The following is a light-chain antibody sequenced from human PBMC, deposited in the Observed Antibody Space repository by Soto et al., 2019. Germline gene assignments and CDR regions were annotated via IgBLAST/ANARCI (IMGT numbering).Light chain of an antibody. CDR2: RSS. CDR3: QQYYSTPLT. J-gene: IGKJ4*01. Sequence: DIVMTQSPESLAVSLGERATINCKSSQSILKSANNKNYLAWFQKKPGQPPKLLIYRSSTRESGVPDRFTGSGSGTEFTLTISSLQAGDVAVYYCQQYYSTPLTFGVGTKVEIK. V-gene: IGKV4-1*01. CDR1: QSILKSANNKNY.